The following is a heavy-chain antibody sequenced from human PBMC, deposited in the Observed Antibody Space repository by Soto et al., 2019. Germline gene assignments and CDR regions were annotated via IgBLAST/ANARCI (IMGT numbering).Heavy chain of an antibody. CDR3: ATDYGRQAPGL. CDR2: IIPAIGTP. J-gene: IGHJ3*01. Sequence: QVQLVQSGSEVKKPGSSVKVSCKVSGGTFSSFAISWVRQAPGQGLEWIGGIIPAIGTPDHALKFRGRVTITADESPSTAYLELSSRTSNDTAAYCCATDYGRQAPGLWGQGTKVTVSS. D-gene: IGHD3-10*01. V-gene: IGHV1-69*01. CDR1: GGTFSSFA.